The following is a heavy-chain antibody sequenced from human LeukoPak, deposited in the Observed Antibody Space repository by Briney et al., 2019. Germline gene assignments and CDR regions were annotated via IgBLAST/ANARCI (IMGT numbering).Heavy chain of an antibody. D-gene: IGHD4-17*01. Sequence: GGSLRLSCAASGFTFSSYAMHWVRQAPGKGLEWVAVISYDGSNKYYADSVKGRFTISRDNSKNTLYLQMNSLRAEDTAVYYCGRDLPTVTSIDYWGQGTLVTVSS. CDR1: GFTFSSYA. CDR2: ISYDGSNK. V-gene: IGHV3-30*04. J-gene: IGHJ4*02. CDR3: GRDLPTVTSIDY.